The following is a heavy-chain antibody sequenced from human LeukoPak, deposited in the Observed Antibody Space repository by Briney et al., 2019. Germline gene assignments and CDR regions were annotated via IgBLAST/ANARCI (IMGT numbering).Heavy chain of an antibody. CDR3: ARDSSGLFDY. Sequence: PSQALSLTCAVSGGSISSGGYSWSWIRQPPGKGLEWIGYVYHSGSTYYNPSLKSRVTISVDRSKNQFSLKLSSVTAADTAVYYCARDSSGLFDYWGQGTLVIVSS. J-gene: IGHJ4*02. D-gene: IGHD3-22*01. CDR1: GGSISSGGYS. V-gene: IGHV4-30-2*01. CDR2: VYHSGST.